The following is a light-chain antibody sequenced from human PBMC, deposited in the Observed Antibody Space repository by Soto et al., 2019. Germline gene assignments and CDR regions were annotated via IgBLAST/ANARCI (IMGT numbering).Light chain of an antibody. CDR3: SSYTSGSTLVV. J-gene: IGLJ1*01. Sequence: QSALTHPASLSGSPGQSITISCTGTSSDVGGYNYVSWYQHHPGEAPKLMIYEVSNRPSGVSNRFSGSKSGNTASLTISGLQAEDEADYYCSSYTSGSTLVVFGTGTKVTVL. V-gene: IGLV2-14*01. CDR1: SSDVGGYNY. CDR2: EVS.